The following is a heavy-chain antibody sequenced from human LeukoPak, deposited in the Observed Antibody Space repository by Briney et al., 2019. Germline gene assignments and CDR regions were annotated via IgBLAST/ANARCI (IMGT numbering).Heavy chain of an antibody. CDR2: IGTPDGNT. CDR3: AKYAPSTTKPTRYFDY. V-gene: IGHV3-23*01. Sequence: GGSLRLSCAASGFTFSSYVMTWVRQAPGKGLEWVSVIGTPDGNTHYADSVRGRFTISRDNSRSILYLQMNSLRAEDTAVYYCAKYAPSTTKPTRYFDYWGQGTLVTVSS. J-gene: IGHJ4*02. CDR1: GFTFSSYV. D-gene: IGHD4-17*01.